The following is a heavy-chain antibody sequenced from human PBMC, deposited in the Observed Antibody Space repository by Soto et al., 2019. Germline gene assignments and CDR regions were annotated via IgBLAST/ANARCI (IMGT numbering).Heavy chain of an antibody. J-gene: IGHJ4*02. D-gene: IGHD6-13*01. Sequence: ESGPTLVNPTQTFTLTCTFSGFSHRTSGVGVGWIRQPPGKPLEWLGIIYWDDDKRYSPSLRSRVTITKDTSKNQVVLTMTNMDPVDTATYFCAHTSGSSWYRYFDYWGQGTLVTVS. CDR2: IYWDDDK. CDR3: AHTSGSSWYRYFDY. V-gene: IGHV2-5*02. CDR1: GFSHRTSGVG.